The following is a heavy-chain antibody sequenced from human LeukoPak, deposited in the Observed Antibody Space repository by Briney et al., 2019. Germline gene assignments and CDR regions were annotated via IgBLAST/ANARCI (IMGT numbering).Heavy chain of an antibody. CDR2: IYPGDSDT. V-gene: IGHV5-51*03. Sequence: GGALEISLKGSGCVFTSYWIGWVRQMPGKGLGWMGIIYPGDSDTRYSPSFQAQVTISAHKSISTAYLQWSSLKASDTAMYYCARALRGVRYYYGMEVWGQGTTVTVSS. CDR1: GCVFTSYW. J-gene: IGHJ6*02. CDR3: ARALRGVRYYYGMEV. D-gene: IGHD3-10*01.